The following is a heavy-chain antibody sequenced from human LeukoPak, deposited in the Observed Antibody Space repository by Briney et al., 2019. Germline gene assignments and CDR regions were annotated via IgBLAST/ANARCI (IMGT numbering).Heavy chain of an antibody. CDR2: IRSKAYGGTT. CDR3: TRDLWGSSWMVAYFDY. CDR1: GFTFSSYW. V-gene: IGHV3-49*04. Sequence: GGSLRLSCAASGFTFSSYWMSWVRQAPGKGLEWVGFIRSKAYGGTTEYAASVKGRFTISRDDSKSIAYLQMNSLKTEDTAVYYCTRDLWGSSWMVAYFDYWGQGTLVTVSS. J-gene: IGHJ4*02. D-gene: IGHD6-13*01.